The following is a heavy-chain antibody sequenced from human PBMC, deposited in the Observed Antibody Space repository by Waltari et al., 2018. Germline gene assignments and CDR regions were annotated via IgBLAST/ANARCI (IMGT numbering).Heavy chain of an antibody. Sequence: QLQLQESGPGLVKPSETLSLTCFVFGGSVGSSSHDWGWIRQPPGKGLEWIGTISYSGSTYYTPSLNIRVRISVATPKNELSLRRSSVTAADTAVYYCARGVWRGYYYDSSGYLDFWGQGTLVTVSS. D-gene: IGHD3-22*01. CDR1: GGSVGSSSHD. CDR2: ISYSGST. V-gene: IGHV4-39*01. CDR3: ARGVWRGYYYDSSGYLDF. J-gene: IGHJ4*02.